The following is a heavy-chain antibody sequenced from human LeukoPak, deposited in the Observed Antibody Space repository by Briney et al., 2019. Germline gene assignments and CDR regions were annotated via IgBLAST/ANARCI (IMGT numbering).Heavy chain of an antibody. CDR3: ARHSGLRSPFDP. J-gene: IGHJ5*02. CDR2: IYHSGSP. V-gene: IGHV4-4*02. Sequence: TSGTLSLTCAVSGGSISSNNWWGWVRQPPGKGLEWIGEIYHSGSPNYNPSLKSRVTISVDKSRNHFSLNLSSVTAADTAVYYCARHSGLRSPFDPWGQGTLVTVSS. CDR1: GGSISSNNW. D-gene: IGHD3-3*01.